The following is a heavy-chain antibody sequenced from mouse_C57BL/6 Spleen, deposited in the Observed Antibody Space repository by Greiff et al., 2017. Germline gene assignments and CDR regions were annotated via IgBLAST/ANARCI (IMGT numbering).Heavy chain of an antibody. D-gene: IGHD6-5*01. CDR1: GFTFSDYG. CDR2: ISSGSSTI. J-gene: IGHJ4*01. CDR3: ARSYVYAMDY. V-gene: IGHV5-17*01. Sequence: DVQLQESGGGLVKPGGSLKLSCAASGFTFSDYGMHWVRQAPEKGLEWVAYISSGSSTIYYADTVKGRFTISRDNAKNTLFLQMTSLRSEDTAMYYCARSYVYAMDYWGQGTSVTVSS.